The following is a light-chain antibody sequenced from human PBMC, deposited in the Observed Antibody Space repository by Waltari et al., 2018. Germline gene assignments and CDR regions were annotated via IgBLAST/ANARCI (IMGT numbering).Light chain of an antibody. Sequence: DIQLTQSPSFLSASVGDRVTITCRASQCISSYLAWYQQKPGKAPNLLIYTRSTLQSGVPSRFSGSGSGTEFTLTISSLQAEDLATYYCQQLYSYPLTFGGGTKVEIK. CDR3: QQLYSYPLT. J-gene: IGKJ4*01. CDR1: QCISSY. CDR2: TRS. V-gene: IGKV1-9*01.